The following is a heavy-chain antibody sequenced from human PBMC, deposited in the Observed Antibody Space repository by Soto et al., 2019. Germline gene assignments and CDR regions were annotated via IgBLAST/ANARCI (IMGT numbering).Heavy chain of an antibody. V-gene: IGHV4-34*01. D-gene: IGHD2-2*01. CDR2: INHSGST. Sequence: SETLSLTCAVYGGSFSGYYWSWIRQPPGKGLEWIGEINHSGSTNYNPSLKSRVTISVDTSKNQFSLKLSSVTAADTAVYYCASVGPAAFSRTHYYYYGMDFWGQGTTVTVS. J-gene: IGHJ6*02. CDR1: GGSFSGYY. CDR3: ASVGPAAFSRTHYYYYGMDF.